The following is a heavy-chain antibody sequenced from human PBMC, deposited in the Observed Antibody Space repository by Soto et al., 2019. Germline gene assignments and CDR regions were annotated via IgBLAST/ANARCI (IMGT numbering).Heavy chain of an antibody. Sequence: GGSLRLSCSASGFTFSSYGMHWVRQAPGKGLEWVSYISSSSSTIFYADSVKGRFTISRDNAKNSLYLQMNSLRAEDTAVYYCARGLHYYDSSGYYWGQGTLVTVSS. CDR2: ISSSSSTI. D-gene: IGHD3-22*01. V-gene: IGHV3-48*01. CDR3: ARGLHYYDSSGYY. CDR1: GFTFSSYG. J-gene: IGHJ4*02.